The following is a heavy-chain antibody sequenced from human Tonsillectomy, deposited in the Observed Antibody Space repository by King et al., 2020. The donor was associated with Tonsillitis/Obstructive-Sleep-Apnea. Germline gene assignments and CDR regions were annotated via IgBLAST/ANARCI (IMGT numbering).Heavy chain of an antibody. CDR2: INPGGGGI. Sequence: VQLVESGAEVKKPGASVKVSCKASGYMFIGYYIHWVRQAPGQGLEWMGRINPGGGGINYAQKFQGRVTMTSDTSISTAYMELSSLRSDDTAVYYCSRNEGWGSVAGSDYWGQGTLVTVSS. D-gene: IGHD6-19*01. J-gene: IGHJ4*02. CDR3: SRNEGWGSVAGSDY. V-gene: IGHV1-2*06. CDR1: GYMFIGYY.